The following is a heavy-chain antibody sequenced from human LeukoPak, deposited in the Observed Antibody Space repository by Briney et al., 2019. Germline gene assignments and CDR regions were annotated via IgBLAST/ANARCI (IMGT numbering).Heavy chain of an antibody. J-gene: IGHJ5*02. V-gene: IGHV3-23*01. CDR1: RFTFSAYA. Sequence: GGSLRLSCAASRFTFSAYAMYWVRQAPGKGLEWVSCIGARDVNTYYADSVKGRFTISRDNSKNTLYLQMSSLRAEDTAVYYCAKGSGSGWYGWFDPWGQGTLVTVSS. CDR3: AKGSGSGWYGWFDP. D-gene: IGHD6-19*01. CDR2: IGARDVNT.